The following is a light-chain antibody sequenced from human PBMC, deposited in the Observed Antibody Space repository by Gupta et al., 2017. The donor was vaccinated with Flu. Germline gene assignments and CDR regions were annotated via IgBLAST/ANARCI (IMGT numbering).Light chain of an antibody. J-gene: IGKJ5*01. CDR2: LGS. Sequence: DIVMTQSPLSLPVTPGESASISYRSSQSLLHSNGYNYLDWYLQKPGQSPQLLIYLGSNRASGVPDRFSGSGSGTDFTLKISRVEAEDVGVYYCMQALQTPITFGQGTRLEIK. CDR1: QSLLHSNGYNY. V-gene: IGKV2-28*01. CDR3: MQALQTPIT.